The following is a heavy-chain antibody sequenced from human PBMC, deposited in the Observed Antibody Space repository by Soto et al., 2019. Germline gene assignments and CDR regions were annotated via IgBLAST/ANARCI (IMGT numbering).Heavy chain of an antibody. CDR3: ASHTYGDFDY. V-gene: IGHV3-48*02. J-gene: IGHJ4*02. Sequence: EVQLVESGGGLVQPGGSLRLSCAASGFTFSSYSMNWVRQAPGKGLEWVSYISISSSTIYYADSVKGRFTISRDNAKNSLYLQMNSLRDEDTAVYYCASHTYGDFDYWGQGTLVTVSS. CDR2: ISISSSTI. CDR1: GFTFSSYS. D-gene: IGHD3-10*01.